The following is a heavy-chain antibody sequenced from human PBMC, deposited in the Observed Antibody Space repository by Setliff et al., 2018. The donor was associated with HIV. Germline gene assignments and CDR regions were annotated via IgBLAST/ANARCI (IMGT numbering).Heavy chain of an antibody. Sequence: SETLSLTCTVSGASISSSYWNWIRQPPGKGLEWIGYIYYSGSTNYNPSLKNRVTLSVDTSKNQFSLKMTSVTPADTAVYFCVGVPSYYGTGTLWVWGKGITVTVSS. J-gene: IGHJ6*04. V-gene: IGHV4-59*01. CDR3: VGVPSYYGTGTLWV. D-gene: IGHD3-10*01. CDR1: GASISSSY. CDR2: IYYSGST.